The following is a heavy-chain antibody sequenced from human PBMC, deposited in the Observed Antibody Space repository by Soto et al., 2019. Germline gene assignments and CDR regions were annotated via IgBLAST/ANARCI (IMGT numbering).Heavy chain of an antibody. V-gene: IGHV6-1*01. CDR1: GDSVSSNSGA. Sequence: SQTLSLTCAISGDSVSSNSGAWTWRRHSASRGLEWLGRTYYRSKWYNDYAVSVKSRITINPDTSKNQFSLQLDFVTPDDTAVYYCARWAHEEEHFDVWGQRTMVTVSS. CDR3: ARWAHEEEHFDV. CDR2: TYYRSKWYN. J-gene: IGHJ3*01.